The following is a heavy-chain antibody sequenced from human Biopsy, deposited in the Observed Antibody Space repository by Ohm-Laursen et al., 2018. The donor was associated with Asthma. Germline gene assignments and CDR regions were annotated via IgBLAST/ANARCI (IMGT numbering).Heavy chain of an antibody. V-gene: IGHV3-7*03. D-gene: IGHD3-22*01. J-gene: IGHJ4*02. Sequence: GSLRLSCAASGFTFGDYWMSWVRQVPGKGLEWVANIKHDGSEKNHVDSLKGRFTISRDNAKNSLYLQMHSLRAEDTAVYYCARGDSSNWSHYYFDYWGQGTLVTVSS. CDR3: ARGDSSNWSHYYFDY. CDR1: GFTFGDYW. CDR2: IKHDGSEK.